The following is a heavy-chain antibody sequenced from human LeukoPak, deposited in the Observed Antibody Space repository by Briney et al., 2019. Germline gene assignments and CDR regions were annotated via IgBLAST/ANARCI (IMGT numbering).Heavy chain of an antibody. CDR2: ISSSGSTI. D-gene: IGHD5-12*01. J-gene: IGHJ6*03. Sequence: PGGSLRLSCAASGFTFSDYYMSWVRQAPGKGLEWVSYISSSGSTIYYADSVKGRFTISRDNAKNSLYLQMNSLRAEDTAVYYCASTLRGYAQYYYYYYMDVWGKGTTVTVSS. CDR1: GFTFSDYY. V-gene: IGHV3-11*01. CDR3: ASTLRGYAQYYYYYYMDV.